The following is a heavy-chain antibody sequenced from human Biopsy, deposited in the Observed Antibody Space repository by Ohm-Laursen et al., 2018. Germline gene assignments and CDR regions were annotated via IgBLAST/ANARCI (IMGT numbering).Heavy chain of an antibody. J-gene: IGHJ4*02. V-gene: IGHV4-59*08. CDR2: IYYSGST. CDR1: AGSINSYY. Sequence: SDTLSLTCTVSAGSINSYYWNWIRQPPGKRLEWIGNIYYSGSTYYNPSLKSRVTISVDTSKNQFSLKLSSVTAADTAGYYCARGQALKSFDYWGQGTLVTVSS. CDR3: ARGQALKSFDY.